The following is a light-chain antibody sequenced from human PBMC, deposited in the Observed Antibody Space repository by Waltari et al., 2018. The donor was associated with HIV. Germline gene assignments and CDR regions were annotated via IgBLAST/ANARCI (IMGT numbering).Light chain of an antibody. CDR1: RTILFSSDNRNC. J-gene: IGKJ4*01. Sequence: DIVMTQSPNSLAVSLGERATINCRSSRTILFSSDNRNCLAWYQQKPGQSPKLLIYSASTRASGVPDRFSGSGSGTNFSLTISTLQTDDVALYYCQQYYSLGPTFGGGTKVEIK. CDR2: SAS. V-gene: IGKV4-1*01. CDR3: QQYYSLGPT.